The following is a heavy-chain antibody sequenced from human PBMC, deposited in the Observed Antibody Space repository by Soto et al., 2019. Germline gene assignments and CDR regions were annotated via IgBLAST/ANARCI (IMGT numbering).Heavy chain of an antibody. J-gene: IGHJ4*02. CDR3: ARDGLPITIFGVVISRFDY. Sequence: GASVKFSCKATGYTFTSYGISWVRQDPGQGLEWMGWISAYNGNTNYAQKLQGRVTMTTYTSTSTAYRELRSLRSVDTAVYYCARDGLPITIFGVVISRFDYWGQVTLVNVSS. CDR1: GYTFTSYG. CDR2: ISAYNGNT. V-gene: IGHV1-18*04. D-gene: IGHD3-3*01.